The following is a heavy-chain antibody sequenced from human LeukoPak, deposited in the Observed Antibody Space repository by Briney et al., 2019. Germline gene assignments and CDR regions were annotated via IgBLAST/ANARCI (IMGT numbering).Heavy chain of an antibody. CDR3: ARAIYCSGGSCYLGKYYYYYMDV. CDR2: IYHSGST. J-gene: IGHJ6*03. CDR1: GGSISSGDYY. Sequence: SQTLSLTCTVSGGSISSGDYYWSWIRQPPGKGLEWIGYIYHSGSTYYNPSLKSRVTISVDTSKNQFSLKLSSVTAADTAVYYCARAIYCSGGSCYLGKYYYYYMDVWGKGTTVTVSS. D-gene: IGHD2-15*01. V-gene: IGHV4-30-4*08.